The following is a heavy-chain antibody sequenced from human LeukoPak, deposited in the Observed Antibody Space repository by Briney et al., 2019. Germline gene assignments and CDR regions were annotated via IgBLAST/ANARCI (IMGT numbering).Heavy chain of an antibody. CDR3: ARKSDSLLVREGDC. V-gene: IGHV3-66*01. CDR1: GFTVNRNY. CDR2: IYSGGTT. D-gene: IGHD3-10*01. Sequence: GGSLRLSCAASGFTVNRNYMIWVRQAPGEGLECVSVIYSGGTTWYADSVKGGFTISRDTNTLYLQMNSLRAEDTAVYYCARKSDSLLVREGDCWGQGTLVTVSS. J-gene: IGHJ4*02.